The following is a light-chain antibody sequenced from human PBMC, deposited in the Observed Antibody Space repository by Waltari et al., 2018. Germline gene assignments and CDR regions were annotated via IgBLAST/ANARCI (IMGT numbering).Light chain of an antibody. CDR3: QQANSFPLT. CDR2: AAS. CDR1: QPINTW. Sequence: DIRMTQSPSSVSASVGARVTITCRASQPINTWLAWYQQKPGKVPRVLIHAASTLESGVPSRFSGNGSGTEFSLTITNLQPDDFAIYFCQQANSFPLTFGGGTKVEIK. V-gene: IGKV1-12*01. J-gene: IGKJ4*01.